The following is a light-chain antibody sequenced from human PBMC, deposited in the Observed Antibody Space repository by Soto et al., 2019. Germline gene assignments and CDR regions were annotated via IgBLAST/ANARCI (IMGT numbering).Light chain of an antibody. V-gene: IGKV3-20*01. Sequence: EIVLTQSPGTLSLSPGERATLSCRASQSVSSNFLAWYQQNPGQAPRLLIYGASTRATGVPERFSGSGSGTDFTLTISRLEPEDFAVFYCQQYGSSRTFGQGTRLEIK. CDR2: GAS. CDR1: QSVSSNF. J-gene: IGKJ5*01. CDR3: QQYGSSRT.